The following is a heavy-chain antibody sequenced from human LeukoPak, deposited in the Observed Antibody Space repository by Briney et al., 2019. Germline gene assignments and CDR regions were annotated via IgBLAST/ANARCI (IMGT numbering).Heavy chain of an antibody. CDR2: INSRSNYI. CDR1: GFTFSTYS. CDR3: AKEGGGNTLVYFDY. V-gene: IGHV3-21*01. D-gene: IGHD4-23*01. J-gene: IGHJ4*02. Sequence: GGSLRLSCAASGFTFSTYSMNWVRQAPGKGLEWVSSINSRSNYIYYADSVKGRFTISRDNAKNSLYLRMNSLRAEDTAVYYCAKEGGGNTLVYFDYWGQGTLVTVSS.